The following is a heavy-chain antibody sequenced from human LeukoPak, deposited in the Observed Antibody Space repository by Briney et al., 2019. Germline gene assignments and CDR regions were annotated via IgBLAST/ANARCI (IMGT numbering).Heavy chain of an antibody. CDR3: ARGPYDYVWGSYRKTAYYYYYGMDV. Sequence: GASVKVSCKASGYTFTGYYMHWVRQAPGQGLEWRGRINPNSGGTNYAQKFQGRVTMTRDTSISTAYMELSRLRSDDTAVYYCARGPYDYVWGSYRKTAYYYYYGMDVWGQGTTVTVSS. D-gene: IGHD3-16*02. CDR2: INPNSGGT. J-gene: IGHJ6*02. CDR1: GYTFTGYY. V-gene: IGHV1-2*06.